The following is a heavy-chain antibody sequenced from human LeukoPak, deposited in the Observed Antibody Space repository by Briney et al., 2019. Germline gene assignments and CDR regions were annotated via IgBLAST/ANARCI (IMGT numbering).Heavy chain of an antibody. D-gene: IGHD3-22*01. CDR1: GYTFTGFY. V-gene: IGHV1-2*02. CDR2: VNPTSGYT. J-gene: IGHJ2*01. Sequence: WASVKVSCKASGYTFTGFYIHWVRQAPGQGLEWVGWVNPTSGYTNYAQKFQGRVTMTRDTSISTAYMELRRLTSDDTAMYYCARGEGRRYYDSSGWDFDVWGRGTLVTVSS. CDR3: ARGEGRRYYDSSGWDFDV.